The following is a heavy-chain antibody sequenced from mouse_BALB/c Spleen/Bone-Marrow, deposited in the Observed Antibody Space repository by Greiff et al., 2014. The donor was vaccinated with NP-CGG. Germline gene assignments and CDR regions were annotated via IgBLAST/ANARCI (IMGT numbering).Heavy chain of an antibody. Sequence: QVQLQQSGAELVKPGASVKLSCKASGYTFTSYYIYWVKQRPGQGLEWIGEINPSNGGTNFNEKFESEATLTVDKSSSTAYMQLSMLTSEYSAVYYCTRSYGNGFAYWGQGTLVTVSA. CDR2: INPSNGGT. J-gene: IGHJ3*01. D-gene: IGHD2-1*01. CDR1: GYTFTSYY. CDR3: TRSYGNGFAY. V-gene: IGHV1S81*02.